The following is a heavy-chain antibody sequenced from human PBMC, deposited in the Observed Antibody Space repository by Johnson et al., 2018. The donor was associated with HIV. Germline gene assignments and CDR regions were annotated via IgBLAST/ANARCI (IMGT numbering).Heavy chain of an antibody. D-gene: IGHD6-19*01. CDR2: ISYDGSNK. Sequence: QMQLVESGGGVVQPGRSLRLSCAASGFTFSSYAMHWVRQAPGKGLEWVAVISYDGSNKYFADYVKGRFTIYRDKSKNTLYLQMNSLRAEDTAVYYCAKVRSGWSTGAFDIWGQGTMVTVSS. V-gene: IGHV3-30*04. CDR3: AKVRSGWSTGAFDI. CDR1: GFTFSSYA. J-gene: IGHJ3*02.